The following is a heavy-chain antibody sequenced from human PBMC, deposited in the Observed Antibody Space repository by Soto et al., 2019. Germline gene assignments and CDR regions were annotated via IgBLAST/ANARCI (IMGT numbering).Heavy chain of an antibody. CDR2: ISGSGGST. J-gene: IGHJ5*02. CDR1: GFTFSSYA. V-gene: IGHV3-23*01. CDR3: AKDFSGRLESCNP. D-gene: IGHD3-10*01. Sequence: HPGGSLRLSCAASGFTFSSYAMSWVRQAPGKGLEWVSAISGSGGSTYYADSVRGRFTISRDNSKNTLYLQMNSLRAEDTAVYYCAKDFSGRLESCNPWGQGTLVTVSS.